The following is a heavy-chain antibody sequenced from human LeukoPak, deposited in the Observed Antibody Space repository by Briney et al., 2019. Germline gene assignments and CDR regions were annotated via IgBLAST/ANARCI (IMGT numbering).Heavy chain of an antibody. J-gene: IGHJ5*02. CDR3: ARVLAAAGRSRRRGFDP. D-gene: IGHD6-13*01. V-gene: IGHV4-39*07. CDR2: INHSGST. CDR1: GGSISSSSYY. Sequence: PSETLSLTCTVSGGSISSSSYYWGWIRQPPGKGLEWIGEINHSGSTNYNPSLKSRVTISVDTSKNQFSLKLSSVTAADTAVYYCARVLAAAGRSRRRGFDPWGQGTLVTVSS.